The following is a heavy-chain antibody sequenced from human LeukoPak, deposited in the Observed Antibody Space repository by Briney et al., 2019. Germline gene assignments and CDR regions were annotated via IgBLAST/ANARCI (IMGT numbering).Heavy chain of an antibody. Sequence: TGGSLRLSCAASGFTFSSYAMTWVRQAPGKGLEWVSAISGSGVSTYYADSVKGRFTISRDNAKNSLYLQMNSLRAEDTAVYYCARDELGISYWGQGTLVTVSS. V-gene: IGHV3-23*01. J-gene: IGHJ4*02. CDR2: ISGSGVST. D-gene: IGHD7-27*01. CDR1: GFTFSSYA. CDR3: ARDELGISY.